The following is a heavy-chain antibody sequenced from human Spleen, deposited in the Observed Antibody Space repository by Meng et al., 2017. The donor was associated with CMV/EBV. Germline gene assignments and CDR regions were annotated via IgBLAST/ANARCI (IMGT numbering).Heavy chain of an antibody. V-gene: IGHV3-7*01. J-gene: IGHJ3*02. CDR2: IKDDGNEK. CDR3: SREGQMLLDDAFDI. D-gene: IGHD3-10*01. Sequence: SGFTFSNYWMTWVRQAPGKGLEWVANIKDDGNEKYYVDSVRDRFTISRDNAKNSLYLQMNSLRAEDTAVYYCSREGQMLLDDAFDIWGQGTMVTVSS. CDR1: GFTFSNYW.